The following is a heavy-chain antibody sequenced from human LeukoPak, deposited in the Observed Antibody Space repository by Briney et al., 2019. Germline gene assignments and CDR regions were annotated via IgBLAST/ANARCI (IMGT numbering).Heavy chain of an antibody. V-gene: IGHV1-18*01. CDR2: ISAYNGNR. J-gene: IGHJ3*02. D-gene: IGHD4-17*01. CDR1: GATFTSYG. Sequence: ASVTVSCKASGATFTSYGISWMRQAPGQGLEWMGWISAYNGNRNYEQKLPGRVTLTIDTSKGKDSLELRIQSLDAKAADYCASWGYGDYGVAFDIWGQGTMVSVSS. CDR3: ASWGYGDYGVAFDI.